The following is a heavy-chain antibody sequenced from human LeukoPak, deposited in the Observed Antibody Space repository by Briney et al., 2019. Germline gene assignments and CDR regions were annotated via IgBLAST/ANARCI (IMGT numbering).Heavy chain of an antibody. J-gene: IGHJ4*02. CDR3: ARDMSGGGSCSFDY. Sequence: GGSLRLSCAASGLTFSRHAMHWVRQAPGKGLEWVALISHDGYNKYYADSVKGRFTISRDSSKNTLYVQMNSLTAEDTAVYYCARDMSGGGSCSFDYWGQGTLVTVSS. CDR2: ISHDGYNK. CDR1: GLTFSRHA. V-gene: IGHV3-30-3*01. D-gene: IGHD2-15*01.